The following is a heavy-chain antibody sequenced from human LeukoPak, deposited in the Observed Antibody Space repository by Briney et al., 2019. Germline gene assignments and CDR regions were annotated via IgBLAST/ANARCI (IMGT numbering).Heavy chain of an antibody. V-gene: IGHV3-23*01. CDR1: GFTFSTYA. CDR2: IGDNGGST. Sequence: GGSLRLSCAASGFTFSTYAMIWVRQAPGKGLEWVSSIGDNGGSTYYADSVKGRFTISRDNSKNTLYLQMNSLRAEDTAVYYCARNRYGSGSYPLYYYYGMDVWGQGTTVTVSS. J-gene: IGHJ6*02. D-gene: IGHD3-10*01. CDR3: ARNRYGSGSYPLYYYYGMDV.